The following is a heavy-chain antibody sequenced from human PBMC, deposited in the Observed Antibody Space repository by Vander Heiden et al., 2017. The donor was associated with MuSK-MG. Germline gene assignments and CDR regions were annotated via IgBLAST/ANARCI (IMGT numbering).Heavy chain of an antibody. CDR2: INVGVSST. D-gene: IGHD2-21*02. J-gene: IGHJ5*01. V-gene: IGHV3-23*01. CDR3: EKVLTAWF. Sequence: GLVQPGGSLRLSCSASGFTFSNYAMTWVRQTPGKGLDLVSSINVGVSSTYYADSVKGRFTISRDDSTATLSLPMNSLKAEDTALYRCEKVLTAWF. CDR1: GFTFSNYA.